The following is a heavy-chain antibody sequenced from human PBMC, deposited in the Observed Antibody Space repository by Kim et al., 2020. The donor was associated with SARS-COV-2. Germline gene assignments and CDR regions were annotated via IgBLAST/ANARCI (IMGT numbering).Heavy chain of an antibody. CDR1: GFTFSSYS. CDR2: ISSSSYI. Sequence: GGSLRLSCAASGFTFSSYSMNWVRQAPGKGLEWVSSISSSSYIYYADSVKGRFTISRDNAKNSLYLQMNSLRAEDTAVYYCARDPWDYYATFDIWGQGTMVTVSS. CDR3: ARDPWDYYATFDI. D-gene: IGHD3-10*01. J-gene: IGHJ3*02. V-gene: IGHV3-21*01.